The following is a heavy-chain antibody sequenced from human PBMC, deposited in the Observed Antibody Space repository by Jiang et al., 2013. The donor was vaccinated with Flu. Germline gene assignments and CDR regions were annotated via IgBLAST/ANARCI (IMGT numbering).Heavy chain of an antibody. D-gene: IGHD5-24*01. V-gene: IGHV1-46*01. CDR2: INPSGGST. CDR1: GYTFTSYH. CDR3: ARAWGDGYNYDF. J-gene: IGHJ4*02. Sequence: SGAEVKKPGASVKVSCKASGYTFTSYHMHWVRQAPGQGLEWMGIINPSGGSTTYAQKFQGRVTVTRDTSTSIVYMELSSLRSEDTAVYYCARAWGDGYNYDFWGQGTLVTVSS.